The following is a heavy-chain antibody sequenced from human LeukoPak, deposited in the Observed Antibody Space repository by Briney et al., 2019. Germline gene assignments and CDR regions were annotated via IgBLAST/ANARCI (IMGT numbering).Heavy chain of an antibody. V-gene: IGHV3-23*01. CDR1: GFTFSSYE. D-gene: IGHD1-26*01. J-gene: IGHJ4*02. CDR3: AKSRGSYWVPEFDY. CDR2: ISGSGDST. Sequence: PGGSLRLSCAVSGFTFSSYEMNWVRQAPGKGLEWVSDISGSGDSTNYADSVKGRFTISRDNSKNTLYLQMNSLRAEDTAIYYCAKSRGSYWVPEFDYWGQGTLVTVSS.